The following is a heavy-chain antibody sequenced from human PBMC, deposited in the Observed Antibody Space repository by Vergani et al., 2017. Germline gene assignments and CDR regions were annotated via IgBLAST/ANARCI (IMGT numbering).Heavy chain of an antibody. J-gene: IGHJ4*02. CDR2: VLFDGSNE. V-gene: IGHV3-30*02. D-gene: IGHD2-21*01. CDR1: GFTFNRCG. Sequence: QVQLVQSGGGVVQPGGSLRLSCVASGFTFNRCGMQWVRQAPGKGLEWVAYVLFDGSNEYYADSVKGRFIVSRDNSNDALYLQMNSLRTDDTAVYYCARYLAYCHEGRCALWDQGSVVTVPS. CDR3: ARYLAYCHEGRCAL.